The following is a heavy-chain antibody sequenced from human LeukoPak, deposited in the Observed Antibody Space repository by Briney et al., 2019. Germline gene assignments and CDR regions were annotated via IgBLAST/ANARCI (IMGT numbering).Heavy chain of an antibody. CDR3: AKGYSGSYSYYFDY. CDR2: ISSSSSYI. J-gene: IGHJ4*02. Sequence: GGSLRLSCAASGFTFSSYSMNWVRQAPGKGLEWVSSISSSSSYIYYADSVKGRFTISRDNAKNSLYLQMNSLRAEDTAVYYCAKGYSGSYSYYFDYWGQGTLVTVSS. CDR1: GFTFSSYS. V-gene: IGHV3-21*04. D-gene: IGHD1-26*01.